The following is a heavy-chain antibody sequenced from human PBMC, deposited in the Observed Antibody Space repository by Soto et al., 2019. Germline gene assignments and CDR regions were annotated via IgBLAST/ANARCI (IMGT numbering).Heavy chain of an antibody. J-gene: IGHJ5*02. CDR1: GGSISSGGYY. CDR3: ARGHVVSGWHQPEYKWFDP. CDR2: IYYSGST. D-gene: IGHD6-19*01. Sequence: QVQLQESGPGLVKPSQTLSLTCTVSGGSISSGGYYWSWIRQHPGKGLEWIGYIYYSGSTYYNPSLTSRVTRSVDTSKNQFSLKLSSVTAADTAVYYCARGHVVSGWHQPEYKWFDPWGQGTLVTVSS. V-gene: IGHV4-31*03.